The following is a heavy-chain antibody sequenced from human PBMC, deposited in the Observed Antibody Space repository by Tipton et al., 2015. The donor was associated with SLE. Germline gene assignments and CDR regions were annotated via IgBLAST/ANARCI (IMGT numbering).Heavy chain of an antibody. J-gene: IGHJ1*01. CDR1: GGSISSYY. CDR3: ARVRGRGYFQH. V-gene: IGHV4-59*01. Sequence: TLSLTCTVSGGSISSYYWSWIRQPPGKGLEWIGYIYYSGSTNYNPSLKSRVTISVDTSKNQFSLKLSSVTAAVTAVDYFARVRGRGYFQHWGQGTLVTVSS. D-gene: IGHD3-10*01. CDR2: IYYSGST.